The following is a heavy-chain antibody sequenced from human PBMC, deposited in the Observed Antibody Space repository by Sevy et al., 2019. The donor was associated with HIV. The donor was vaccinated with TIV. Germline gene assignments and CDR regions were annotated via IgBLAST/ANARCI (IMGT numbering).Heavy chain of an antibody. V-gene: IGHV3-15*01. J-gene: IGHJ1*01. CDR2: IKSKTDGGTT. CDR1: GFTFSKVW. Sequence: GGPLRLSCAASGFTFSKVWMSWVRQAPGKGLEWVGHIKSKTDGGTTDYAAPVRGRFTISRDDSKNTLSLQMNSLKTEDTAVYYCTTGGSLFQHWGQGTLVTVSS. D-gene: IGHD3-16*01. CDR3: TTGGSLFQH.